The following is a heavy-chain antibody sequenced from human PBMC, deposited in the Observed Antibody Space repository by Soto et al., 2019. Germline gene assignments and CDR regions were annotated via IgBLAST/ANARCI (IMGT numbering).Heavy chain of an antibody. J-gene: IGHJ6*02. CDR2: ISPSGDGT. Sequence: ASVKVSCKXFGYTFNAFYMHWVRQAPGQGLEWMGVISPSGDGTSYAQKFQGRVTMTRDTSTSTVYMELSSLRSEDTAVYYCARFALGYDYADVWGQGTTVTVSS. CDR3: ARFALGYDYADV. CDR1: GYTFNAFY. V-gene: IGHV1-46*02. D-gene: IGHD4-17*01.